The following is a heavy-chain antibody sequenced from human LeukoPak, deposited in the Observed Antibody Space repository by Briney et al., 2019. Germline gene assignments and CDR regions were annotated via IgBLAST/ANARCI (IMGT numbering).Heavy chain of an antibody. D-gene: IGHD3-10*01. CDR1: GGSISRYH. CDR2: IWYSGTT. J-gene: IGHJ4*02. CDR3: VRTISDGSGDY. V-gene: IGHV4-59*01. Sequence: SETLSLACTVSGGSISRYHWSWIRQPPEKGLEWIGYIWYSGTTNYNPSLKSRVTMSVDTSKNHFSLRLSSVTAADTAIYYCVRTISDGSGDYWGQGILVTVSA.